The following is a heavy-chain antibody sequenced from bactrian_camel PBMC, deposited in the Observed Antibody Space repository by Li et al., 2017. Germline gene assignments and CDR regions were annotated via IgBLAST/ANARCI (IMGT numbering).Heavy chain of an antibody. CDR2: IDSTGSA. CDR3: AGVEIDRLCRWTEFSY. Sequence: HVQLVESGGGSVQAGGSLTLSCVVSGKSVSGYCMTWFRKAPKGYEGVAAIDSTGSANYADSVKGRFTISKDNARNTLALRMNSLNPDDTAMYYCAGVEIDRLCRWTEFSYWGHGTQVTVS. V-gene: IGHV3S1*01. J-gene: IGHJ4*01. CDR1: GKSVSGYC. D-gene: IGHD4*01.